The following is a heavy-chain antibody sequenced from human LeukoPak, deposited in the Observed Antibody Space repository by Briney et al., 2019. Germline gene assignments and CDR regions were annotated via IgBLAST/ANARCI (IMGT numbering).Heavy chain of an antibody. CDR3: AKGRDGYLDY. V-gene: IGHV3-30*04. CDR1: GFTFSSYA. CDR2: ISYDGSNK. J-gene: IGHJ4*02. Sequence: GGSLRLSCAASGFTFSSYAMHWVRQAPGKGLEWVAFISYDGSNKYYADSVKGRFTISRDNSKNTLYVQMNSLRPEDTAVYYCAKGRDGYLDYWGQGNLVIVSS. D-gene: IGHD5-24*01.